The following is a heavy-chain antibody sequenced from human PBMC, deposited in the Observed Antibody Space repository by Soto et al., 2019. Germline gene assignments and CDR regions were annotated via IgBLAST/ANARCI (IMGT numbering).Heavy chain of an antibody. CDR2: ISGSGGST. CDR3: AKGSSSWYRYYFDY. V-gene: IGHV3-23*01. Sequence: GGSLRLSCAASGFTFSSYAMSWVRQAPGKGLEWVSAISGSGGSTYYADSVKGRFTISRENSKNTLYLKMNSLRAEDTAVYYGAKGSSSWYRYYFDYWGQGTLVTVSS. J-gene: IGHJ4*02. CDR1: GFTFSSYA. D-gene: IGHD6-13*01.